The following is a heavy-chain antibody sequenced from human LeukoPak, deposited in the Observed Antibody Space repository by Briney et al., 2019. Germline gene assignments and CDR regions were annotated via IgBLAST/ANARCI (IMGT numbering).Heavy chain of an antibody. CDR1: GFTFDDYA. D-gene: IGHD6-19*01. CDR3: AKDVSGHFDY. CDR2: ISWNSGSM. V-gene: IGHV3-9*01. Sequence: PGRSLRLSCAASGFTFDDYAMHWVRQAPGKGLEWVSGISWNSGSMGYADSVKGRFTISRDNAKNSLYLQMNSLRAEDTALYYCAKDVSGHFDYWGQGTLVTVSS. J-gene: IGHJ4*02.